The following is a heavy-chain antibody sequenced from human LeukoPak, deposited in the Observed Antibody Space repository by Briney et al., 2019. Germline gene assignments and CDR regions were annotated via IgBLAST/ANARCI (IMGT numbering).Heavy chain of an antibody. CDR1: GGSISTYY. CDR2: IYTGGST. CDR3: ARAKPPAEVVPAAMYPYYYYYMDV. Sequence: SETLSLTCTVSGGSISTYYWSWIRQPAGKGLEWVGRIYTGGSTNYNPSLESRVTMSVDTSKNQFSLKLSSVTAADTAVYYCARAKPPAEVVPAAMYPYYYYYMDVWGKGTTVTVSS. J-gene: IGHJ6*03. V-gene: IGHV4-4*07. D-gene: IGHD2-2*01.